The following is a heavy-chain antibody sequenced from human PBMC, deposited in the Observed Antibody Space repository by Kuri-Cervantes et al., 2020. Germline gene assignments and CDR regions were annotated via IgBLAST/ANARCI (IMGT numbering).Heavy chain of an antibody. D-gene: IGHD2-15*01. CDR1: GFTFSSYW. CDR3: AKEEFVVVVAAVDY. V-gene: IGHV3-74*01. J-gene: IGHJ4*02. CDR2: INSDGSST. Sequence: GGSLRLSCAVSGFTFSSYWMHWVRQAPGKGLAWVSRINSDGSSTSYADSVKGRFTISRDNSKNTLYLQMKSLRAEDTAVYYCAKEEFVVVVAAVDYWGQGTLVTVSS.